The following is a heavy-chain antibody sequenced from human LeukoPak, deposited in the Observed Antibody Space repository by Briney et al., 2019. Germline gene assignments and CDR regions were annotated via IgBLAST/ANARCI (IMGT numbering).Heavy chain of an antibody. CDR3: ARDLYSTNYYHGMDV. V-gene: IGHV4-59*01. D-gene: IGHD1-1*01. CDR2: IYYSGST. Sequence: SETLSLTCTVSGGSISSYYWSWIRQPPGKGLEWIGYIYYSGSTNYNPSLKSRVTISVDTSKNQFSLKLSSVTAADTAVYYCARDLYSTNYYHGMDVWGQGTTVTVSS. J-gene: IGHJ6*02. CDR1: GGSISSYY.